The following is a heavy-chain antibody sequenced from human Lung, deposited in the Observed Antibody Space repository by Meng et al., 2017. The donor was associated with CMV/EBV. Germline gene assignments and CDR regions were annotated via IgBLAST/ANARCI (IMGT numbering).Heavy chain of an antibody. CDR2: IHYSGTT. D-gene: IGHD5-12*01. CDR3: ARDSPGGYGYFDS. V-gene: IGHV4-30-4*01. J-gene: IGHJ4*02. Sequence: QVQLQESGPGLVNPSQTLSLTCTVSDGFTTSDDYYWSWIRQSPGKGLEWIGYIHYSGTTYYNPSLKSRIAISLDTSKNQFSLNLNSVTAADAAVYYCARDSPGGYGYFDSWGQGTLVTVSS. CDR1: DGFTTSDDYY.